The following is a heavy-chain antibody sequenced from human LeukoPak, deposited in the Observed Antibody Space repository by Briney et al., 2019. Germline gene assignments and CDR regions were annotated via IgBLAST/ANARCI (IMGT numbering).Heavy chain of an antibody. CDR2: ITGSEGST. J-gene: IGHJ4*02. CDR3: AKHRGSGVAGTGGVES. CDR1: GFTFGSYA. Sequence: GGSLRLSCAASGFTFGSYAMTWVRQAPGKGLEWVSVITGSEGSTYYADSVRGRFTISRDNPKNTLYLQMNSLRADDTAVYYCAKHRGSGVAGTGGVESWGQGTLVTVSS. D-gene: IGHD6-19*01. V-gene: IGHV3-23*01.